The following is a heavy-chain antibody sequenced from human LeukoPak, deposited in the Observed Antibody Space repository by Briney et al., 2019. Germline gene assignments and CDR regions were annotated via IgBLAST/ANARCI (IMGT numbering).Heavy chain of an antibody. CDR2: ISGSGGST. Sequence: PGGSLRLSCAASGFTFSSYAMSWVRQAPGKGLEWVSAISGSGGSTYYADSVTGRFTISRDNSKNTLYLQMNSLRAEDTAVYYCATSDYYDSSGYFYWGQGTLVTVSS. CDR3: ATSDYYDSSGYFY. V-gene: IGHV3-23*01. CDR1: GFTFSSYA. D-gene: IGHD3-22*01. J-gene: IGHJ4*02.